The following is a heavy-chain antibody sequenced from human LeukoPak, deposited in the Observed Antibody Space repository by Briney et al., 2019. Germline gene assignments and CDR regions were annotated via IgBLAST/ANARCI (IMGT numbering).Heavy chain of an antibody. D-gene: IGHD6-6*01. Sequence: ASVKVSCKASGYTFTGYYMHWVRQAPGQGLEWMGWINPNSGGTNYAQKFQGRVTMTRDTSISTAYMELSRLRSDDTAVYYCANNLVRYSSSRGWFDPWGRGTLVTVSS. V-gene: IGHV1-2*02. CDR3: ANNLVRYSSSRGWFDP. CDR1: GYTFTGYY. CDR2: INPNSGGT. J-gene: IGHJ5*02.